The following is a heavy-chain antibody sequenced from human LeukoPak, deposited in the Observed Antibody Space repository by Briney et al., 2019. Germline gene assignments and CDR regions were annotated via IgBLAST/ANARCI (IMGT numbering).Heavy chain of an antibody. V-gene: IGHV3-23*01. CDR1: GLTFNNYA. D-gene: IGHD3-3*01. Sequence: GGSLRLSCAVSGLTFNNYAMSWVRQAPGKGLEWVSAISKSGDHTYYAASAKGRFTIYRDNSKNTLYLQMNSLRAEDTAVYYCARDYHRVTIFGVVITRYYYYGMDVWGQGTTVTVSS. CDR3: ARDYHRVTIFGVVITRYYYYGMDV. CDR2: ISKSGDHT. J-gene: IGHJ6*02.